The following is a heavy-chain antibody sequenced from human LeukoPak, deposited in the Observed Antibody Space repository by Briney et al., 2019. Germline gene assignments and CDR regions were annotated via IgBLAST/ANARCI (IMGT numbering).Heavy chain of an antibody. D-gene: IGHD2-15*01. CDR2: INPNSGGT. V-gene: IGHV1-2*02. Sequence: ASVKVSCKASGYTFTSYDINWVRQAPGQGLEWMGWINPNSGGTNYAQQFQGRVTMTRDTSINTAYMELSRLRSDDTAVYYCARAGGYCGRISCPYYFDYWGQGSLVAVSS. J-gene: IGHJ4*02. CDR1: GYTFTSYD. CDR3: ARAGGYCGRISCPYYFDY.